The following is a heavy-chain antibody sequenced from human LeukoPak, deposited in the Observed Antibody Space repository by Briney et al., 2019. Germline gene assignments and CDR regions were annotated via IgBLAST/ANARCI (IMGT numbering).Heavy chain of an antibody. CDR2: IYYSGST. CDR1: GGSISSYY. D-gene: IGHD6-13*01. CDR3: ARGQQLDYYYMDV. V-gene: IGHV4-59*01. Sequence: SETLSLTCTVSGGSISSYYWSWIRQPPGKGLEWIGYIYYSGSTNYNPSLKRRVTISVDTSKDQFSLKLNSVTAADTAVYYCARGQQLDYYYMDVWGKGTTVTVSS. J-gene: IGHJ6*03.